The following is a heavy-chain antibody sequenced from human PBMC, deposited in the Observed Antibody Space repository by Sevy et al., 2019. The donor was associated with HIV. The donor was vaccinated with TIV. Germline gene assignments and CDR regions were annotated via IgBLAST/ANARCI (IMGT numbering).Heavy chain of an antibody. CDR3: ARSNEAVTHYYYSGMDV. V-gene: IGHV5-51*01. D-gene: IGHD6-25*01. Sequence: GESLKISCKGSGYSFTSYWIGWVRQMPGKGLEWMGIIYPGDSDTRYSPSFQGQVTISADKSISTAYLQWSSLKASDTAMYYCARSNEAVTHYYYSGMDVWGQGTTVTVSS. J-gene: IGHJ6*02. CDR2: IYPGDSDT. CDR1: GYSFTSYW.